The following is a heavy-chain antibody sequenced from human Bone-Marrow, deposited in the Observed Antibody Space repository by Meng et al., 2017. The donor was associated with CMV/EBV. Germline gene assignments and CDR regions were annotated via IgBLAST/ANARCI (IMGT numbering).Heavy chain of an antibody. CDR2: IKQDGSEK. V-gene: IGHV3-7*01. Sequence: ETLSLTCAASGFSFSSYWMSWVRQAPGKGLEWVANIKQDGSEKYYVDSVKGRFTISRDNPKNSLYLQMNYLRAEDTAVYYCVSRDSYYPDWGQGTLVTVSS. CDR3: VSRDSYYPD. CDR1: GFSFSSYW. J-gene: IGHJ4*02. D-gene: IGHD1-26*01.